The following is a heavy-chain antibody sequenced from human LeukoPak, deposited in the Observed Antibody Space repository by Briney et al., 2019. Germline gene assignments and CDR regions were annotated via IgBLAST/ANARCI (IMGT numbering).Heavy chain of an antibody. CDR3: ARQVYSSSWSYYFDY. CDR1: GGSISSNDYY. CDR2: IYYSGST. V-gene: IGHV4-39*01. D-gene: IGHD6-13*01. J-gene: IGHJ4*02. Sequence: SETLSLTCTVSGGSISSNDYYWGWIRQPPGKGLEWIGSIYYSGSTYFNPSLKSRVTISVDTSKNQFSLKLSSVTAADTAVYYCARQVYSSSWSYYFDYWGQGILVTVSS.